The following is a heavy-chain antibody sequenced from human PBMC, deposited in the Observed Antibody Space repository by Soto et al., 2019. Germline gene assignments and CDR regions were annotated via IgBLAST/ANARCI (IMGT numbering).Heavy chain of an antibody. V-gene: IGHV4-39*01. CDR2: IYYSGST. Sequence: PSETLSLTCTVPGGSISSSSYYWGWIRQPPGKGLEWIGSIYYSGSTYYNPSLKSRVTISVDTSKNQFSLKLSSVTAADTAVYYCARGGIAVAIPGYYYYYYGMDVWGQGTTVTVSS. D-gene: IGHD6-19*01. CDR3: ARGGIAVAIPGYYYYYYGMDV. CDR1: GGSISSSSYY. J-gene: IGHJ6*02.